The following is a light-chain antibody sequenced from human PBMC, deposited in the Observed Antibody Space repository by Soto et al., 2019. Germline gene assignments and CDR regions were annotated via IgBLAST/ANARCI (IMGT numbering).Light chain of an antibody. CDR3: QQSYTTPLT. J-gene: IGKJ4*01. Sequence: DIQMTQSPSSLSASVGDRVTITCRASQNINNYLNWYQHKPGQAPKVLIYDVFTLQSGVPSRFSGSGSGTFFTLTISSLQPEDFATYYRQQSYTTPLTFGGGTKVDIK. CDR2: DVF. CDR1: QNINNY. V-gene: IGKV1-39*01.